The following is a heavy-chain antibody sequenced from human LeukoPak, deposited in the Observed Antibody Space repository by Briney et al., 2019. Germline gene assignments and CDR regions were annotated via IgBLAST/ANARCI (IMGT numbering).Heavy chain of an antibody. J-gene: IGHJ4*02. CDR2: IYYSGSA. D-gene: IGHD1-7*01. V-gene: IGHV4-39*07. CDR1: GGSISSSSYY. Sequence: SETLSLTCTVSGGSISSSSYYWGWIRQPPGKGLEWIGSIYYSGSAYYNPSLKSRVTISVDTSKNQFSLKLSSVTAADTAVYYCARSSQLELLLFDYWGQGTLVTVSS. CDR3: ARSSQLELLLFDY.